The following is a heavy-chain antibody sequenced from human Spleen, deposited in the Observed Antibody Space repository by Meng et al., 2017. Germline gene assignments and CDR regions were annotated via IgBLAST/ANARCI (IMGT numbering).Heavy chain of an antibody. V-gene: IGHV3-30-3*01. CDR3: ATGRFYGSGSLDYCDY. CDR2: ISYDGINK. D-gene: IGHD3-10*01. J-gene: IGHJ4*02. Sequence: QVQLVESGGGVVQPGRSLRLSCAASGFTFTRHAMHWVRQAPGKGLEWVAIISYDGINKYYADSVKGRFTVSRDNSKNTLYLQINSLRTEDTAVYYCATGRFYGSGSLDYCDYWGLGTLVTVSS. CDR1: GFTFTRHA.